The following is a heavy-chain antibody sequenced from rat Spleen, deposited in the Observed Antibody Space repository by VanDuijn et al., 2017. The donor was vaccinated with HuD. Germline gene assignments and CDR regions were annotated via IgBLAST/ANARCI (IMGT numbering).Heavy chain of an antibody. CDR3: ARDAFGSFDY. CDR2: MWSGGST. J-gene: IGHJ2*01. CDR1: GFSLTSYN. V-gene: IGHV2-45*01. Sequence: QVQLKESGPGLVQPSETLSLTCTVSGFSLTSYNVHWVRQPPGKGLEWMGVMWSGGSTDYNSAHKSRPSISRDTSKNQVFLKMNSLQSEDTTTYCCARDAFGSFDYGGQGVMVTVSS. D-gene: IGHD4-3*01.